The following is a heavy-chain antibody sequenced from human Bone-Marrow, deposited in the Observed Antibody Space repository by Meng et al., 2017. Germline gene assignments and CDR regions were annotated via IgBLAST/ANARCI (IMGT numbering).Heavy chain of an antibody. CDR3: ARGPTTMAHDFDY. Sequence: SETLSLTCVVSGGSFSDYYWSWIRQPPGKGLEWIGEINHSGSTNYNPSLESRATISVDTSKNNLPLKLGSVTAADSAVYYCARGPTTMAHDFDYWGQGTLVTVSS. V-gene: IGHV4-34*01. CDR2: INHSGST. D-gene: IGHD4-11*01. CDR1: GGSFSDYY. J-gene: IGHJ4*02.